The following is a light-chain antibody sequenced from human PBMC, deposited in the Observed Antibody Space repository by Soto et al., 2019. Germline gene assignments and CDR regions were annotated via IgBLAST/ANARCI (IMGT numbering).Light chain of an antibody. J-gene: IGKJ4*02. Sequence: DIQMTQSPSSLSASVGDRVTITCRASQGISNYLAWYQQKPGNVPKRLLYAASTVQSGVPPRFSGSGSGTDFTLTISSLQPEDVATYYCKKYNSAPLTFGGGTKVEIK. CDR2: AAS. CDR3: KKYNSAPLT. CDR1: QGISNY. V-gene: IGKV1-27*01.